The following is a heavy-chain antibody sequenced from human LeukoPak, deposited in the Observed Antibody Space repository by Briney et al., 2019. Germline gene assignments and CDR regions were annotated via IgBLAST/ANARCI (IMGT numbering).Heavy chain of an antibody. D-gene: IGHD2/OR15-2a*01. CDR2: ISSSGSTI. CDR1: GFTFSSYG. V-gene: IGHV3-48*04. J-gene: IGHJ4*02. CDR3: ARDWSMAY. Sequence: GRSLRLSCAASGFTFSSYGMHWVRQAPGKGLEWVSYISSSGSTINYADSVKGRFTISRDNAENSLYLQMSSLRAEDTAVYYCARDWSMAYWGQGTLVTVSS.